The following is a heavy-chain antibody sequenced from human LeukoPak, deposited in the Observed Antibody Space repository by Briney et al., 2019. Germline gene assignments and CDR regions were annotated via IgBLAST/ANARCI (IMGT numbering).Heavy chain of an antibody. Sequence: GGSLRLSCAASGFTFSNAWLSWVRQAPGKGLELVGRIKSRTDGGTTDYAAPVKGRFTISRDDSKNTLYLQTNSLKTEDTAVYYCTTDQKSYDILTGRQMHETEGGQGTLVTVSS. CDR3: TTDQKSYDILTGRQMHETE. D-gene: IGHD3-9*01. CDR2: IKSRTDGGTT. V-gene: IGHV3-15*01. J-gene: IGHJ4*02. CDR1: GFTFSNAW.